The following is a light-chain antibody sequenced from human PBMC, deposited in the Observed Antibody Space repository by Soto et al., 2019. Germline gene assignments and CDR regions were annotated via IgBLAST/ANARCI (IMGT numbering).Light chain of an antibody. Sequence: QSFLTQPASVSGSPGQSITISCTGTSRDVGLCYYVSWYQQHPGKAPQLMIYAVSNRPSGVYNRFYASKSGNTASLFVSGLQAEDAADYYCRSYTRDXSYVVGSGTKVXVX. J-gene: IGLJ1*01. V-gene: IGLV2-14*01. CDR2: AVS. CDR1: SRDVGLCYY. CDR3: RSYTRDXSYV.